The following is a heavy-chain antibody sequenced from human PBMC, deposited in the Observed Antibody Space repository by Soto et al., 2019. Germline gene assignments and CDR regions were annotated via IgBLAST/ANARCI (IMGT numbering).Heavy chain of an antibody. CDR1: GGSISSYY. V-gene: IGHV4-59*01. J-gene: IGHJ6*02. CDR3: ARDSECSSTSRYDYFYGMDV. CDR2: IYYSGST. D-gene: IGHD2-2*01. Sequence: QVQLQESGPGLVKPSETLSLTCTVSGGSISSYYWSWIRQPPGKGLEWIGYIYYSGSTNYNPSLKGRGTISVDPSKNPFSLKLSSVTGADTAVYYCARDSECSSTSRYDYFYGMDVWGQGTTVTVSS.